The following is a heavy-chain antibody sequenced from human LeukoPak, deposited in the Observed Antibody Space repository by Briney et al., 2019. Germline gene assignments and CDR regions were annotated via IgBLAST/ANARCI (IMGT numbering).Heavy chain of an antibody. CDR1: GYSFTRNW. Sequence: GESLKISCKGSGYSFTRNWIGWVRQMPGKGLEWMGIIYPGDSDTRYSPSFQGQVTISADKSISTAYLQWSSLKASDTAMYYCARRKTPYSGYDSTFDYWGQGTLVTVSS. CDR2: IYPGDSDT. V-gene: IGHV5-51*01. D-gene: IGHD5-12*01. J-gene: IGHJ4*02. CDR3: ARRKTPYSGYDSTFDY.